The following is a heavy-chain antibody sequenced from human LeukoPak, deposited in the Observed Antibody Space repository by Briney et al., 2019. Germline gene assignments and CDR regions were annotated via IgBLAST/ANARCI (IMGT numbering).Heavy chain of an antibody. CDR3: VRDGTGGAFDI. CDR2: ISSNGVIT. Sequence: GGSLRLSCSASGFTFSSYAIHWVRQAPGKGLEYVSAISSNGVITYYADSVKGRFTISRDNSKNTLYLQMSSLGAEETAVYYCVRDGTGGAFDIWGQGTMVTVSS. J-gene: IGHJ3*02. V-gene: IGHV3-64D*06. D-gene: IGHD1-1*01. CDR1: GFTFSSYA.